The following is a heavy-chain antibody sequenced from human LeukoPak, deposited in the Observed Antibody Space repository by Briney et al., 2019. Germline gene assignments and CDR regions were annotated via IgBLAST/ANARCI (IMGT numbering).Heavy chain of an antibody. D-gene: IGHD3-22*01. CDR1: GGSISSGGYS. CDR3: ARDKGDYDSSGYGDAFDI. J-gene: IGHJ3*02. Sequence: SETLSLTCAVSGGSISSGGYSWSWIRQLPGKGLEWIGYIYHSGSTYYNPSLKSRVTISVDRSKNQFSLKLSSVTAADTAVYYCARDKGDYDSSGYGDAFDIWGQGTMVTVSS. CDR2: IYHSGST. V-gene: IGHV4-30-2*01.